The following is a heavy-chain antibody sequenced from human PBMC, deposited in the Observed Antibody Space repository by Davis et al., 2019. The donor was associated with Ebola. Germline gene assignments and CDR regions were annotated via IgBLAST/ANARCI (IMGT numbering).Heavy chain of an antibody. CDR1: GFTVSSNY. Sequence: GESLKISCAASGFTVSSNYMSWVRQAPGKGLEWVSVIYSGGSTYYADSVKGRFTISRDNSKNTPYLQMNSLRAEDTAVYYCARVDSSGSYYYYYMDVWGKGTTVTVSS. CDR3: ARVDSSGSYYYYYMDV. V-gene: IGHV3-53*01. D-gene: IGHD6-19*01. CDR2: IYSGGST. J-gene: IGHJ6*03.